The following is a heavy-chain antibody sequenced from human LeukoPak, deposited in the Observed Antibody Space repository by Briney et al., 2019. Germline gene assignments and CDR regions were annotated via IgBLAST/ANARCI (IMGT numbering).Heavy chain of an antibody. V-gene: IGHV4-4*07. D-gene: IGHD3-16*01. Sequence: SETLSLTCTVSGVSISSYYWSWIRQPAGKGLEWIGRIYTSGSTNYNPSLKSRVTLSLATSKYQFSLRLSSVTVADTAVYYCARGLGGAYYYMDVWGKGTTVTVSS. J-gene: IGHJ6*03. CDR1: GVSISSYY. CDR2: IYTSGST. CDR3: ARGLGGAYYYMDV.